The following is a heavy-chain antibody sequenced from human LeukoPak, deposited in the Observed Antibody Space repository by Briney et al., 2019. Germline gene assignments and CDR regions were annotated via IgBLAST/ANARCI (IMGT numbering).Heavy chain of an antibody. CDR2: IWYDGSNE. Sequence: GGSLRLSCAASGFTFSSYGMHWVRQAPGKGLEWVAVIWYDGSNEYYGDSVKGRFTISRDNSKNTLYLQMNSLRAEDTAVYYCARGGYGDRFDYWGQGTLVTVSS. V-gene: IGHV3-33*01. CDR1: GFTFSSYG. J-gene: IGHJ4*02. D-gene: IGHD4-17*01. CDR3: ARGGYGDRFDY.